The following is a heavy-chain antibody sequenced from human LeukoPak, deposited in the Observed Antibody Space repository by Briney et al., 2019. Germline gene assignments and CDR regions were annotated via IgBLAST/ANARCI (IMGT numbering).Heavy chain of an antibody. Sequence: GKSLKISCKGSGYSFTSYWIGWVRQMPGKGLEWMGIIYPGDSDTRYSPSFQSQVTISADKSISTAYLQWSSLKASDTAMYYCARPYYDSSGHLDYWGQGTLVTVSS. J-gene: IGHJ4*02. CDR3: ARPYYDSSGHLDY. CDR1: GYSFTSYW. V-gene: IGHV5-51*01. CDR2: IYPGDSDT. D-gene: IGHD3-22*01.